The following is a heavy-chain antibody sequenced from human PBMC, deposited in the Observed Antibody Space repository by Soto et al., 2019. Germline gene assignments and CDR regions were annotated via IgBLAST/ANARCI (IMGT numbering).Heavy chain of an antibody. Sequence: ASVKVSCKASGYTFTSYGISWVRQAPGQRLEWMGWISAYNGITNYAQKLQGRVTMTTDTSTSTAYMELRSLRSDDTAVYYCARDAPYYYDSSGSDAFDIWGQGKMVTVS. D-gene: IGHD3-22*01. CDR3: ARDAPYYYDSSGSDAFDI. V-gene: IGHV1-18*04. CDR1: GYTFTSYG. J-gene: IGHJ3*02. CDR2: ISAYNGIT.